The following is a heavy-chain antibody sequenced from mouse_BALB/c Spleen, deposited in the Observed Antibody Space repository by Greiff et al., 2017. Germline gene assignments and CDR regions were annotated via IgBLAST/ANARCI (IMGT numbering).Heavy chain of an antibody. V-gene: IGHV4-1*02. CDR2: INPDSSTI. CDR1: GFDFSRYW. CDR3: ARHGAYWYFDV. D-gene: IGHD1-1*02. J-gene: IGHJ1*01. Sequence: EVQLVESGGGLVQPGGSLKLSCAASGFDFSRYWMSWVRQAPGKGLEWIGEINPDSSTINYTPSLKDKFIISRDNAKNTLYLQMSKVRSEDTALYYCARHGAYWYFDVWGAGTTVTVSS.